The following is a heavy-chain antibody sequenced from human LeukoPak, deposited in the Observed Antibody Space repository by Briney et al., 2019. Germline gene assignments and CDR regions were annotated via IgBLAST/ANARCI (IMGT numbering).Heavy chain of an antibody. J-gene: IGHJ5*02. Sequence: SETLSLTCTVSGGSISSSSYYGGWSRQPPGKGLEWIGSIYDSGSTYYNPSLKSRVTISVDTSKNQFSLKLSSVTAADTAVYYCASPLDYGDYVWFDPWGQGTLVTVSS. V-gene: IGHV4-39*07. CDR3: ASPLDYGDYVWFDP. CDR1: GGSISSSSYY. CDR2: IYDSGST. D-gene: IGHD4-17*01.